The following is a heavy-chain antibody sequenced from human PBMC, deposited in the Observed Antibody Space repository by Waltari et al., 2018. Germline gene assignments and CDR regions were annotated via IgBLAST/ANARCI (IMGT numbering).Heavy chain of an antibody. CDR3: TTGAYCSGDCYSAQFDY. CDR2: IRTKTEGATT. J-gene: IGHJ4*02. V-gene: IGHV3-15*01. Sequence: EVQLVESGGGLVKPGGSLRLSCAASGFTFSHAWMTWVRQAPGKGLEWCGRIRTKTEGATTDYTAPVKGRFTISRDDSENTLYLQMNSLKIEDTAVYYCTTGAYCSGDCYSAQFDYWGQGTLVTVSS. CDR1: GFTFSHAW. D-gene: IGHD2-21*01.